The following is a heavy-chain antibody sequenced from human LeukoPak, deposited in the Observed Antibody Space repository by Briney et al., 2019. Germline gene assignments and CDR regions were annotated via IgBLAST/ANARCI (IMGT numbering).Heavy chain of an antibody. Sequence: GGSLRLSCAASGFSFSSFWMHWVRQVPGKGLVWVSGINSDGTTTGYADSVKGRFTISRDNAKNTVSLQMSSLRAEDTALYYCAREAPYSSTWDFSNYWGQGTLVTVSS. D-gene: IGHD6-13*01. J-gene: IGHJ4*02. CDR1: GFSFSSFW. CDR2: INSDGTTT. V-gene: IGHV3-74*01. CDR3: AREAPYSSTWDFSNY.